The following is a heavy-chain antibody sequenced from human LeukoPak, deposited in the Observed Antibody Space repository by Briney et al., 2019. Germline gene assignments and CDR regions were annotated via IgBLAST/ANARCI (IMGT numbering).Heavy chain of an antibody. CDR1: GFTFRNYG. D-gene: IGHD3-10*01. J-gene: IGHJ4*02. Sequence: GGSLRLSCAASGFTFRNYGIHWVRQAPGKGLEWVAFILYDGSKTYYADSVKGRFTISRDNSKNTLYLQMNSLRAEDTAVYYCARGGLWFGELLRGFDYWGQGTLVTVSS. CDR2: ILYDGSKT. V-gene: IGHV3-30*02. CDR3: ARGGLWFGELLRGFDY.